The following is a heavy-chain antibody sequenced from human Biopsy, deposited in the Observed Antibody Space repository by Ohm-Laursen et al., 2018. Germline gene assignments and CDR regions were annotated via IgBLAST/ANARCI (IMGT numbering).Heavy chain of an antibody. D-gene: IGHD1-1*01. CDR2: FAPENGKT. CDR1: GYTLTALS. V-gene: IGHV1-24*01. Sequence: SVKVSRNVSGYTLTALSMHWVRQAPGRGLEWMGGFAPENGKTIYAQKFQGRITMTEDTSTDTAYMELSSLRSEDTAVYYCAADINVWNVNYWGQGTQVTVSS. CDR3: AADINVWNVNY. J-gene: IGHJ4*02.